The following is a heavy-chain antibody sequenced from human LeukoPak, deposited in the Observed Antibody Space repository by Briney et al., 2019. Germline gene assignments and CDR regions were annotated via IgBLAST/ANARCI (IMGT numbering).Heavy chain of an antibody. Sequence: GGSLRLSCAASGFIFSSFAMSWVCQVPGKGLEWVSSISDSGGSTYYAGSVKGRFTISRDNSKNTLYLQMNSLRAGDTAIYYCAKDRGRAATADYFDCWGQGTLVTVSS. V-gene: IGHV3-23*01. CDR1: GFIFSSFA. CDR2: ISDSGGST. CDR3: AKDRGRAATADYFDC. D-gene: IGHD2-15*01. J-gene: IGHJ4*02.